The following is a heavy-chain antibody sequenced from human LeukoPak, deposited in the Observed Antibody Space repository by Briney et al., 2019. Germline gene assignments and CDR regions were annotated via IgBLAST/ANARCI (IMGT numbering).Heavy chain of an antibody. CDR2: ISGSGGST. D-gene: IGHD2-8*02. V-gene: IGHV3-23*01. CDR3: ARDSYWDDAFDI. J-gene: IGHJ3*02. Sequence: GGSLRLSCAASGFTFSSYAMSWVRQAPGKGLEWVSAISGSGGSTYYADSVKGRFTISRDNSKNTLYLQMNSLRAEDTAVYYCARDSYWDDAFDIWGQGTMVTVSS. CDR1: GFTFSSYA.